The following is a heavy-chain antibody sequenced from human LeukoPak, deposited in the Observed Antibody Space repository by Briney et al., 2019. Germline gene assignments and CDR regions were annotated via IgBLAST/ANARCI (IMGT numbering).Heavy chain of an antibody. CDR3: AKDRLGLRTFNDY. CDR2: IIPIFGTA. D-gene: IGHD3-3*01. Sequence: GSSVKVSCKASGGTFSSYAISWVRQAPGQGLEWMGGIIPIFGTANYAQKFQGRVTITADESTSTAYMELSSLRSEDTAIYYCAKDRLGLRTFNDYWGQGTLVTVSS. J-gene: IGHJ4*02. V-gene: IGHV1-69*01. CDR1: GGTFSSYA.